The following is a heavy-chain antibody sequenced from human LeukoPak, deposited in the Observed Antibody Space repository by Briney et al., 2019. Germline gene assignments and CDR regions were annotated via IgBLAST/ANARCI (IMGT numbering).Heavy chain of an antibody. Sequence: GGSLRLSCAASGFTFSSYSMNWVRQAPGKGLEWVSYISSSSSTIYYADSVKGRFTISRDNAKNSLYLQMNSLRAEDTAVYYCARVSGGDSSWGQGTLVTVSS. V-gene: IGHV3-48*01. CDR1: GFTFSSYS. J-gene: IGHJ4*02. D-gene: IGHD3-16*01. CDR2: ISSSSSTI. CDR3: ARVSGGDSS.